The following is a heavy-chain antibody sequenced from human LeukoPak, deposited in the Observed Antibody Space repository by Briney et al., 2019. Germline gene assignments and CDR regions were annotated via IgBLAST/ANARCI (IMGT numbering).Heavy chain of an antibody. CDR2: IYYSGST. CDR3: ARKAEWELLGDWFDP. D-gene: IGHD1-26*01. J-gene: IGHJ5*02. Sequence: SETLSLTCTVSGGSISSSSYYWSWIRQPPWKGLEWIGYIYYSGSTNYNPSLKSRVTISVDTSKNQFSLKLSSVTAADTAVYYCARKAEWELLGDWFDPWGQGTLVTVSS. CDR1: GGSISSSSYY. V-gene: IGHV4-61*01.